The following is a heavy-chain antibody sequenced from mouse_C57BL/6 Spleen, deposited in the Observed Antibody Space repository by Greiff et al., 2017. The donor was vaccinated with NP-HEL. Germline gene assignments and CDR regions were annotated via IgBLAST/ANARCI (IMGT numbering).Heavy chain of an antibody. CDR3: ARHPFAY. Sequence: EVNVVESGGGLVKPGGSLKLSCAASGFTFSSYTMSWVLQTPEKRLEWVATISGGGGNTYYPDSVKGRFTISRDHAKNTLYLQMSSLRSEDTALYYCARHPFAYWGQGTLVTVSA. CDR1: GFTFSSYT. V-gene: IGHV5-9*01. J-gene: IGHJ3*01. CDR2: ISGGGGNT.